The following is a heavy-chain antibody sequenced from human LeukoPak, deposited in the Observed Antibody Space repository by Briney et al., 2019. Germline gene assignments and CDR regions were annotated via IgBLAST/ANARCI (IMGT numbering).Heavy chain of an antibody. D-gene: IGHD3-10*01. CDR1: GYTFTGYY. V-gene: IGHV1-2*04. Sequence: ASVKVSCKASGYTFTGYYMHWVRQAPGQGLEWMGWINPNSGGTNYAQKFQGWVTMTRDTSISTAYMELSRLRSDDTAVYYCARAQYYYGSGSYLGYYYYGMDVWGQGTTVTVSS. J-gene: IGHJ6*02. CDR2: INPNSGGT. CDR3: ARAQYYYGSGSYLGYYYYGMDV.